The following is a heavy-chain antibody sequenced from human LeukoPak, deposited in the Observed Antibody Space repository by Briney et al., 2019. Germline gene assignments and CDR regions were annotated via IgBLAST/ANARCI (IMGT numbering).Heavy chain of an antibody. V-gene: IGHV4-59*01. J-gene: IGHJ6*03. CDR2: IYYSGST. Sequence: PSETLSLTCTVSGGSISTYYWSWVRQPPGKRLEWIGFIYYSGSTDYNPSLKSRVTISVDTSKKQFSLRLNSVTAADTAVYYCARAVGAEAHPGFYYYYYMDVWGKGTTVTVSS. CDR1: GGSISTYY. CDR3: ARAVGAEAHPGFYYYYYMDV. D-gene: IGHD1-26*01.